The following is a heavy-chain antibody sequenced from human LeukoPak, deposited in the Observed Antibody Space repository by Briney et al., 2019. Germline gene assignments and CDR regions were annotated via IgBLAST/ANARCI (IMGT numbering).Heavy chain of an antibody. CDR1: GFTFSSYA. Sequence: PGGSLRLSCAASGFTFSSYAMNWVRQAPGKGLEWVSAISGSGGSTYYADSVKGRFTISRDGSKNTLYLQMNSLRAEDTAVYYCVRDRYSSGWYAFDIWGQGTMVTVPS. D-gene: IGHD6-19*01. CDR3: VRDRYSSGWYAFDI. CDR2: ISGSGGST. J-gene: IGHJ3*02. V-gene: IGHV3-23*01.